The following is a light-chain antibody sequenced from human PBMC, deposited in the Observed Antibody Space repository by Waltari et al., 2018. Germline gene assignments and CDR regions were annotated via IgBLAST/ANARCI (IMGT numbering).Light chain of an antibody. Sequence: QSALAQPASVSGSPGQSITISCTGTSSDVGDYNYVSWYQQHPGKVPKLMIYEVNDRPAGVSNRFSGSKSGNTASLTISGLQPEDEADYYCSSYTSSSSTVLFGGGTKLTVL. CDR1: SSDVGDYNY. CDR2: EVN. J-gene: IGLJ2*01. CDR3: SSYTSSSSTVL. V-gene: IGLV2-14*01.